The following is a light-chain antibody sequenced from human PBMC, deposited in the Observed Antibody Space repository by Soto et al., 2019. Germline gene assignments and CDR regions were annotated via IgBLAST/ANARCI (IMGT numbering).Light chain of an antibody. Sequence: EIVVTQSPGTLSLSPGERATLSCRASQSVSNSYLAWYQQNPGEGPRLLIYGASSRATCIPDRFSGSGAGTDFPITISRLEPDDFAVYYCQQYARSTSTFRQGTTVAI. CDR1: QSVSNSY. CDR3: QQYARSTST. J-gene: IGKJ1*01. V-gene: IGKV3-20*01. CDR2: GAS.